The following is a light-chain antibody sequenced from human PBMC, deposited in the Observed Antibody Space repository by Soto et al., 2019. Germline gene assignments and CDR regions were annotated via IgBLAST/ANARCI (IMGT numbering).Light chain of an antibody. Sequence: NFMLTQPHSVSDSPGKTVIISCTRSSGSIASNYVQWYQQRPGSSPTTVMYEDNQRPSGVPDRFSGSIDSSSNSASLTISGLDTEDEADYFCQSYDATNQVFGGGTKLTVL. J-gene: IGLJ3*02. V-gene: IGLV6-57*01. CDR3: QSYDATNQV. CDR2: EDN. CDR1: SGSIASNY.